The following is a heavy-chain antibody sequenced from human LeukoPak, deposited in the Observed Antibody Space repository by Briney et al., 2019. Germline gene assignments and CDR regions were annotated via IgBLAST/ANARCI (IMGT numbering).Heavy chain of an antibody. V-gene: IGHV3-7*02. CDR1: GFTFSNYW. D-gene: IGHD2-21*02. CDR3: ARVTYCGGDCYSSYFDY. J-gene: IGHJ4*02. Sequence: GGSLRLSCAASGFTFSNYWMSWVRQAPGKGLEWVANIKQDGSEKTYVDSVKGRFTISRDNARNSLYLQMNSLRAEDTAVYYCARVTYCGGDCYSSYFDYWGQGTLVTVSS. CDR2: IKQDGSEK.